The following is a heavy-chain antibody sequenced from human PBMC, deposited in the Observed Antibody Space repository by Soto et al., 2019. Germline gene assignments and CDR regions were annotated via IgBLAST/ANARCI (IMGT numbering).Heavy chain of an antibody. CDR1: GGTFSSYA. V-gene: IGHV1-69*01. CDR2: IIPIFGTA. CDR3: VSPEEAYYYDSSGYYYGFDY. J-gene: IGHJ4*02. D-gene: IGHD3-22*01. Sequence: QVQLVQSGAEVKKPGSSVKVSCKASGGTFSSYAISWVRQAPGQGLEWMGGIIPIFGTANYAQKFQGRVTITADESTSTAYMELSSLRSEDTAVYYCVSPEEAYYYDSSGYYYGFDYWGQGTLVTVSS.